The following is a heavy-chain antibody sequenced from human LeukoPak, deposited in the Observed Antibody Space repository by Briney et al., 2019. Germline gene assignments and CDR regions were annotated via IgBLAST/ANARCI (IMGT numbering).Heavy chain of an antibody. CDR3: AKDIAAAGKGPFDP. D-gene: IGHD6-13*01. Sequence: GRSLRLSCAASGFTFDDYPMHWVRQAPGKGREWVSGISWNSGSIGYADSVKGRFTISRDNAKNSLYLQMNSLRAEDTALYYCAKDIAAAGKGPFDPWGQGTLVTVSS. J-gene: IGHJ5*02. V-gene: IGHV3-9*01. CDR2: ISWNSGSI. CDR1: GFTFDDYP.